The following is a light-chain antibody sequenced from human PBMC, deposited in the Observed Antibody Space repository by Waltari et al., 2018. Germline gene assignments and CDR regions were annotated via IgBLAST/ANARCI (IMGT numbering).Light chain of an antibody. CDR3: LQHSRYPWT. V-gene: IGKV1-17*03. J-gene: IGKJ1*01. CDR2: SAS. Sequence: DIQMTQSPSAMSASVGDRVTITCRASQDISTYLTWFQQKPGKVPKRLIFSASSLQSGVPSRFSGSGSGTDFTLTISSLHPEDFATYYCLQHSRYPWTFGQGTKEEMK. CDR1: QDISTY.